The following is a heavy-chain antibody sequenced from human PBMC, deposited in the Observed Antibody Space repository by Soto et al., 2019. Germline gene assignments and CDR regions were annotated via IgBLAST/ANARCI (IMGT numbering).Heavy chain of an antibody. V-gene: IGHV3-21*01. CDR1: GFTFSSYS. D-gene: IGHD3-22*01. CDR3: ARDSLVEPYYYDSSGYFDY. Sequence: PGGSLRLSCAASGFTFSSYSMNWVRQAPGKGLEWVSSISSSSSYIYYADSVKGRFTISRDNAKNSLYLQMNSLRAEDTAVYYCARDSLVEPYYYDSSGYFDYWGQGTLVTVSS. CDR2: ISSSSSYI. J-gene: IGHJ4*02.